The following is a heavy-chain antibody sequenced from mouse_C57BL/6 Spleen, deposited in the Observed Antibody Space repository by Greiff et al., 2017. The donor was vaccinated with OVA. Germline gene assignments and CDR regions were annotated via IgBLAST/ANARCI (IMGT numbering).Heavy chain of an antibody. J-gene: IGHJ2*01. CDR1: GYTFTSYW. CDR3: ARYYYGSSYGFDY. Sequence: QVHVKQPGAELVKPGASVKLSCTASGYTFTSYWMHWVKQRPGQGLEWIGMIHPNSGSTNYNEKFKSKATLTVDKSSSTAYMQLSSLTSEDSAVYYCARYYYGSSYGFDYWGQGTTLTVSS. D-gene: IGHD1-1*01. CDR2: IHPNSGST. V-gene: IGHV1-64*01.